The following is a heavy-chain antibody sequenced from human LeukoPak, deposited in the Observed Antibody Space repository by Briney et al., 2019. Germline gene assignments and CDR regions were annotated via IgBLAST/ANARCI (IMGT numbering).Heavy chain of an antibody. J-gene: IGHJ3*02. D-gene: IGHD6-13*01. Sequence: PGGSLRLSRAASGLTLSDYYMRWIRQAPGKGLERVSYISSSCSTLYYAYSVKGRFAISRNNAKTSLYLQMNSLRAEDTAVYYCATSEAAPNAFDIWGQGTMVTVSS. CDR3: ATSEAAPNAFDI. CDR2: ISSSCSTL. CDR1: GLTLSDYY. V-gene: IGHV3-11*01.